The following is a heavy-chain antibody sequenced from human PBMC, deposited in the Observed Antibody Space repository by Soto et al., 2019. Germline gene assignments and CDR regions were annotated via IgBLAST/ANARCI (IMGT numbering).Heavy chain of an antibody. CDR3: ARVSGGGWLAPRGMDV. CDR1: GGTFNCYY. V-gene: IGHV4-34*01. CDR2: INHSGST. J-gene: IGHJ6*02. D-gene: IGHD6-19*01. Sequence: KHSGSPSLSCAVYGGTFNCYYWSWIRQPPGKGLEWIGEINHSGSTNYNPSLKSRVTISVDTSKNQFSLKLSSVTAADTAVYYCARVSGGGWLAPRGMDVWGQGTTVTVSS.